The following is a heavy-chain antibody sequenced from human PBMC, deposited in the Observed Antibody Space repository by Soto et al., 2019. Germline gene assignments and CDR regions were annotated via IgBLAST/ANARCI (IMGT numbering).Heavy chain of an antibody. J-gene: IGHJ6*02. V-gene: IGHV4-59*01. CDR3: ATQTGLYYYGLDV. CDR1: GGSLNAFF. CDR2: IFYSGST. Sequence: LSLTCTASGGSLNAFFWSWVRQPPGKGLESIGYIFYSGSTNYNPSLKSRVTISLDTSKTQFSLNLTSVTAADTAVYYCATQTGLYYYGLDVWGQGTMVTVSS.